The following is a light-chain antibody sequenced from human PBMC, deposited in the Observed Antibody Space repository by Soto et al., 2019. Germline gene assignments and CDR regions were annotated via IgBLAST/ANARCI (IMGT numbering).Light chain of an antibody. CDR3: SSYTTSSTVV. CDR2: DVS. V-gene: IGLV2-14*01. CDR1: SSDVGGYNY. Sequence: QAVVTQPASVSGSPGQSITISCTGTSSDVGGYNYVSWYQQHPGKAPKLMIYDVSNRPSGVSTRFSGSKSGDTASLTISGLQAEDEADYYCSSYTTSSTVVFGGGTQLTVL. J-gene: IGLJ2*01.